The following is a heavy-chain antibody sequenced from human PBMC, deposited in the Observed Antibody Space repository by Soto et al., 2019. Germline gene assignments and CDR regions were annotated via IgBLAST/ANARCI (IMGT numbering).Heavy chain of an antibody. D-gene: IGHD3-10*01. CDR1: GFTFSLYS. V-gene: IGHV3-48*02. CDR3: ARAVTWGLDV. J-gene: IGHJ6*01. Sequence: EVQLIESGGGLVQPGGSLRLSCAASGFTFSLYSMSWVRQAPGKGLEWVSYISRSSTGIHYADSVKGRFTISRDDVTNSMHLQMNSLRDGDTAVYYCARAVTWGLDVWGQGTTVSISS. CDR2: ISRSSTGI.